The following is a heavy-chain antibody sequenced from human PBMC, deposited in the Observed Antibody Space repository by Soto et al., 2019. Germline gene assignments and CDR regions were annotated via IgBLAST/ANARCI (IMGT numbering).Heavy chain of an antibody. D-gene: IGHD4-17*01. CDR3: ARGPTVAFWFDP. CDR2: IYYSGST. Sequence: QVQLQESGPGLVKPSQTLSLTCTVSGGSISSGDYYWSWIRQPPGKGLEWIGYIYYSGSTYYNPSLERGVTISVDTSTNQYALKLSSVTAADTAVYFCARGPTVAFWFDPWGQGTLVTVSS. V-gene: IGHV4-30-4*01. J-gene: IGHJ5*02. CDR1: GGSISSGDYY.